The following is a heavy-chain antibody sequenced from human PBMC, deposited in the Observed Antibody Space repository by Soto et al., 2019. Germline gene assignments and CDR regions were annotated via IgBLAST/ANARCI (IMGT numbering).Heavy chain of an antibody. D-gene: IGHD3-9*01. V-gene: IGHV1-18*01. Sequence: ASVKVSCKASGYTFTSYGISWVRQAPGQGLEWMGWISAYNGNTNYAQKLQGRVTMTTDTSTSTAYMELRSLRSDDTAVYYCARVHRDQNYDVLTGHYTTSYYYFDSWGQGTPVTVSS. J-gene: IGHJ4*01. CDR3: ARVHRDQNYDVLTGHYTTSYYYFDS. CDR2: ISAYNGNT. CDR1: GYTFTSYG.